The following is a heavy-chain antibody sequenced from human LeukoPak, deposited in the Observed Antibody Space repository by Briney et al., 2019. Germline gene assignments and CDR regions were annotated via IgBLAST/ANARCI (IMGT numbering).Heavy chain of an antibody. V-gene: IGHV5-51*01. J-gene: IGHJ4*02. CDR1: GYIFSNYW. CDR3: ARQPLVRDCGGDCEFDY. CDR2: IYPGDSNT. Sequence: GESLKISCKGSGYIFSNYWIGWVRQTPGKGLEWMWIIYPGDSNTRYSPSFQGQVTISADKSISTAYLQWTSLKASDTAIYYCARQPLVRDCGGDCEFDYWGQGTRVSVSS. D-gene: IGHD2-21*02.